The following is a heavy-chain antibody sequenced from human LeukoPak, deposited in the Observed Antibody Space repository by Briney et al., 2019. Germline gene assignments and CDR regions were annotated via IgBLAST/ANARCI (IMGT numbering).Heavy chain of an antibody. J-gene: IGHJ4*02. D-gene: IGHD3-22*01. CDR1: GGSITSSSYY. CDR3: ARQEYYYDSSGYYPAFDY. Sequence: SETLSLTCTVSGGSITSSSYYWGWIRQPPGKGLEWFGSIYYSGSTYYNPSLKSRVTISVDTSKNQFSLKLSSVTAADTAVYYCARQEYYYDSSGYYPAFDYWGQGTLVTVSS. V-gene: IGHV4-39*01. CDR2: IYYSGST.